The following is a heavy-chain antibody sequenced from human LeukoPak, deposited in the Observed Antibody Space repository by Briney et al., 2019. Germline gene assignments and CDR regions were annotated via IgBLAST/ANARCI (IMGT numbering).Heavy chain of an antibody. Sequence: SVKVSCKASGGTFSSYAISWVRQAPGLGLEWMGGIIPIFGTANYAQKFQGRVTITADESTSTAYMELSSLRSEDTAVYYCARGGGYYYDSSGYPSRWGQGTLVTVSS. CDR2: IIPIFGTA. D-gene: IGHD3-22*01. V-gene: IGHV1-69*13. CDR1: GGTFSSYA. J-gene: IGHJ4*02. CDR3: ARGGGYYYDSSGYPSR.